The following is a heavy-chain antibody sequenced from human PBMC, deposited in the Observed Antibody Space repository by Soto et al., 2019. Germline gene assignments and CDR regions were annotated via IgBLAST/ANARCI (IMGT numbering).Heavy chain of an antibody. J-gene: IGHJ4*02. CDR1: GFTFSTYA. Sequence: QVHLVESGGGVVQPGRSLRLSCAASGFTFSTYAMHWVRQAPGKGLEWVALISFDGSNKYYVDSVKGRFTVSRDNSKNKRYLQKNSLRADDPAVDYCASYDFWNGYNIDYWGQGTLVTVAS. CDR3: ASYDFWNGYNIDY. D-gene: IGHD3-3*01. CDR2: ISFDGSNK. V-gene: IGHV3-30-3*01.